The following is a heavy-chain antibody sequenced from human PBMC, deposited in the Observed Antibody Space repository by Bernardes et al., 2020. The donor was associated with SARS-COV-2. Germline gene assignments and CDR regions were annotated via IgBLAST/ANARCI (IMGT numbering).Heavy chain of an antibody. CDR3: ARDGKVVPGHNWIDN. D-gene: IGHD2-2*01. J-gene: IGHJ4*02. Sequence: SETLPLTCTVSGQSISSNYYYWGWFRQSTGKGLEWVASISHDGGTYYNPSLESRLSISVDTSKNLFSLRLISVTAADTAVYYCARDGKVVPGHNWIDNWGQGTLVTVSS. CDR2: ISHDGGT. V-gene: IGHV4-39*07. CDR1: GQSISSNYYY.